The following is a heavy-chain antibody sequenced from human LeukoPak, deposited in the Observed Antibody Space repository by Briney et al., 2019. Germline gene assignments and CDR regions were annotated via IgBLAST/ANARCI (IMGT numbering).Heavy chain of an antibody. CDR3: ARGRYIPGP. CDR2: INEDGGEK. D-gene: IGHD1-1*01. Sequence: GGSLRLSCAASGFTFSSYSMNWVRQAPGKGLEWVANINEDGGEKYYVDSVKGRFIISRDNAKNSLYLQMNYLRAEDTAVYYCARGRYIPGPWGQGTLVTVSS. V-gene: IGHV3-7*01. J-gene: IGHJ5*02. CDR1: GFTFSSYS.